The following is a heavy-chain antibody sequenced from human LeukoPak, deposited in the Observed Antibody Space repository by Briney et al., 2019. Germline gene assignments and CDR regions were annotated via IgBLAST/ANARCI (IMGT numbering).Heavy chain of an antibody. Sequence: ASVKVSCKASGYTFTNFDINWVRPATGQGLEWMGWMNPNSGNIGYAQKFQGRVTMTMNTSITTAYMELSSLILEDTAVYYCARGPQWRGDYYYIDVWGKGTTVTVSS. CDR2: MNPNSGNI. V-gene: IGHV1-8*01. CDR3: ARGPQWRGDYYYIDV. D-gene: IGHD6-19*01. CDR1: GYTFTNFD. J-gene: IGHJ6*03.